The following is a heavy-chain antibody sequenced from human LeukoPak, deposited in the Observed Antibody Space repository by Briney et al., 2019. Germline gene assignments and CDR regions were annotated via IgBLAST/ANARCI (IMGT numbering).Heavy chain of an antibody. CDR3: VRDDDRPDNGLDY. CDR1: GFTFSNYA. V-gene: IGHV3-23*01. J-gene: IGHJ4*02. CDR2: IGYRGGSI. D-gene: IGHD3-22*01. Sequence: GGSLRLSCAASGFTFSNYAMSWVRQAPGKGLEWVSIIGYRGGSIYYAYSVQGRFTISRDNSKNTLYLQMNSLRAEDTAVYYCVRDDDRPDNGLDYWGQGTLVTVSS.